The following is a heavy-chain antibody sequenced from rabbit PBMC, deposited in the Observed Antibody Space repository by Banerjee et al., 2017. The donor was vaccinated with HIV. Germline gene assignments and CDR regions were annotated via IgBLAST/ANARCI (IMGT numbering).Heavy chain of an antibody. J-gene: IGHJ3*01. CDR1: GFDFSSYG. CDR3: ARDLTGVIGWNFGW. Sequence: QEQLVESGGGLVQPGGSLKLSCKASGFDFSSYGVSWVRQAPGKGLEWIGYIDPIFRSTAYASWVNGRFSISRENTQNTVSLQMNSLTAADTATYFCARDLTGVIGWNFGWWGQGTLVTVS. CDR2: IDPIFRST. D-gene: IGHD4-1*01. V-gene: IGHV1S47*01.